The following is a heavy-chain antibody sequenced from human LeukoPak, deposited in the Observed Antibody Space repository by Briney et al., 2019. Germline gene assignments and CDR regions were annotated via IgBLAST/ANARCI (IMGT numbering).Heavy chain of an antibody. J-gene: IGHJ5*02. CDR2: MNPNSGNT. V-gene: IGHV1-8*03. D-gene: IGHD4-17*01. Sequence: ASVKVSCKASGYTFTSYDINWVRQATGQGLEWMGWMNPNSGNTGYAQKFQGRVTITRNTSISTAYMELRSLRSDDTAVYYCARAPDDYGDLNWFDPWGQGTLVTVSS. CDR3: ARAPDDYGDLNWFDP. CDR1: GYTFTSYD.